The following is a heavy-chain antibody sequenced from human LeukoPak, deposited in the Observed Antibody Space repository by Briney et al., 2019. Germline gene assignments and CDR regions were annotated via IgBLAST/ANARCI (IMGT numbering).Heavy chain of an antibody. CDR1: GYTFTRYG. CDR3: AARPSSLPYYFDY. V-gene: IGHV1-18*01. Sequence: GSSEKVSCKASGYTFTRYGIAWVRPAPGQGLEWMGWISPNNGNTNYAQKFQGRVTMTTDNSTSTVSMELRGLRSDHTAVYYCAARPSSLPYYFDYWGQGTLVAVSS. J-gene: IGHJ4*02. CDR2: ISPNNGNT.